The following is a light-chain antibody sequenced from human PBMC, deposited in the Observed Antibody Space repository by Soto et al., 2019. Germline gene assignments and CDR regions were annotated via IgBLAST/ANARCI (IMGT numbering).Light chain of an antibody. J-gene: IGKJ1*01. Sequence: EIVLTQSPGTLSLSPGERATLSCRASQSVSSSYLAWYQQRPGQAPRLLIYGASSRATGIPGRFSGSGSGTDFTLTISRLEPEDSAVYYCQQYDRSPWTFGQGTKVDIK. V-gene: IGKV3-20*01. CDR2: GAS. CDR1: QSVSSSY. CDR3: QQYDRSPWT.